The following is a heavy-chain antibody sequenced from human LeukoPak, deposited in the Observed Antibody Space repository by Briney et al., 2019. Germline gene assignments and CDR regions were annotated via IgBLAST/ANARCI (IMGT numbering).Heavy chain of an antibody. Sequence: GASVKVSCKASGYTFTGYYMHWVRQAPGQGLEWMGWINPNSGGTNYAQKFQGRVTMTRDTSISTAYMELSRLRSDDTAVYYCARGKIYDFWSGYHQLTFDYWGQGTLVTVSS. CDR1: GYTFTGYY. CDR2: INPNSGGT. D-gene: IGHD3-3*01. CDR3: ARGKIYDFWSGYHQLTFDY. V-gene: IGHV1-2*02. J-gene: IGHJ4*02.